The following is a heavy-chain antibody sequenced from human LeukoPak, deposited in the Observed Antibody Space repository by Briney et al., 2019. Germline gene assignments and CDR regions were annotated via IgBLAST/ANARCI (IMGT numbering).Heavy chain of an antibody. Sequence: SETLSLTCTVSGGSIRNYYWSWIRPPPGKELEGIGYIYAIGSTNYNPSLKSRVTISVDTSKNQFSLKLSSVTAADTAVYYCARNYWSGGSCYSPPLDYWGQGTLVTVSS. CDR3: ARNYWSGGSCYSPPLDY. CDR1: GGSIRNYY. J-gene: IGHJ4*02. V-gene: IGHV4-4*09. D-gene: IGHD2-15*01. CDR2: IYAIGST.